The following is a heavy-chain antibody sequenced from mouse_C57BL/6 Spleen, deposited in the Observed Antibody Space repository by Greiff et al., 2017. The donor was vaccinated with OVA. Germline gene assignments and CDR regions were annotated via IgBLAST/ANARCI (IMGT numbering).Heavy chain of an antibody. V-gene: IGHV2-2*01. CDR1: GFSLTSYG. J-gene: IGHJ1*03. CDR2: IWSGGST. CDR3: ASATVVVRNWYFDV. D-gene: IGHD1-1*01. Sequence: QVQLKQSGPGLVQPSQSLSITCTVSGFSLTSYGVHWVRQSPGKGLEWLGVIWSGGSTDYNAAFISRLSISKDNSKSQVFFKMNSRQADDTAIYYCASATVVVRNWYFDVWGTGTTVTVSS.